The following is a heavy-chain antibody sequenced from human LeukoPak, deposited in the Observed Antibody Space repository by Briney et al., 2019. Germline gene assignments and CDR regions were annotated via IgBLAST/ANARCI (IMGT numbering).Heavy chain of an antibody. V-gene: IGHV5-51*01. CDR3: ARRKGYGELFEY. CDR2: IYPGDSDT. Sequence: GEPLKISCQGSGYTFTTYWIAWVRRMPGKGLEWMGIIYPGDSDTRYSPSFQGQVTISADRSTAYLQWSSLKASDTAMYYCARRKGYGELFEYWGQGTLVTVSS. CDR1: GYTFTTYW. D-gene: IGHD3-10*01. J-gene: IGHJ4*02.